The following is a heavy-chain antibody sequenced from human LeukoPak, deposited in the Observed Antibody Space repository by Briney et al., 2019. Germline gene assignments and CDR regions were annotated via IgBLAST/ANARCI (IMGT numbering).Heavy chain of an antibody. D-gene: IGHD3-9*01. Sequence: ESGPTLVKPTQTLTLTCTFSGFSLSSRGVGVGWIRQPPGKALEWLALIYWDDDKRYRSSLKRRLTITKDSSKNQVVLTMTNMDPMDTATYYCAHTYDILTAHYPEPHWFDPWGQGTLVTVSS. V-gene: IGHV2-5*02. CDR2: IYWDDDK. CDR1: GFSLSSRGVG. CDR3: AHTYDILTAHYPEPHWFDP. J-gene: IGHJ5*02.